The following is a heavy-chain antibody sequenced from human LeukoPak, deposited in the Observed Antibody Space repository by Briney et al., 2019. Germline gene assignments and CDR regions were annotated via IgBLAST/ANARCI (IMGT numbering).Heavy chain of an antibody. CDR2: ITSSRSYI. Sequence: GRSLRLSCAASGLAFSSYSINGVRQAPGKGLEWVSSITSSRSYIYCADSVKGRFTFSRDNAKNSLYLQMDSLRAGHTAVYDCARALAGHHFDYWGQGTLVTVSS. CDR1: GLAFSSYS. V-gene: IGHV3-21*01. J-gene: IGHJ4*02. D-gene: IGHD6-19*01. CDR3: ARALAGHHFDY.